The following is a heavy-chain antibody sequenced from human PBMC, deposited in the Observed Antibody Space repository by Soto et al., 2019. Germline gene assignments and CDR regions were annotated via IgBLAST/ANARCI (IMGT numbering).Heavy chain of an antibody. CDR1: GFNFSGSA. Sequence: EVQLVESGGDLVQPGGSLKLSCTGLGFNFSGSALHWVRQPSGQGLEWVGRIRGRAKKYATSYAASVRGRFYLSRDDSKNTAFLQMNSLRDEDTGVYFCCGRGGDALQDIWGQGTLGTVSS. CDR2: IRGRAKKYAT. D-gene: IGHD4-17*01. J-gene: IGHJ4*02. V-gene: IGHV3-73*01. CDR3: CGRGGDALQDI.